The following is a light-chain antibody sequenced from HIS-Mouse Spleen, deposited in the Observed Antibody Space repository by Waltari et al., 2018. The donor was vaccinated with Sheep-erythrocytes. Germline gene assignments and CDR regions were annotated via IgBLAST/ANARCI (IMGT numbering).Light chain of an antibody. CDR2: EDS. CDR1: ALPKKY. J-gene: IGLJ1*01. V-gene: IGLV3-10*01. CDR3: YSTDSSGNHYV. Sequence: SYELTQPPSVSVSPGQTARITCSGDALPKKYAYWYQQNAGQAPVLVTYEDSKRPSGIPERVSGSSSGTMATLTISGAQVEDEADYYCYSTDSSGNHYVFGTGTKVTVL.